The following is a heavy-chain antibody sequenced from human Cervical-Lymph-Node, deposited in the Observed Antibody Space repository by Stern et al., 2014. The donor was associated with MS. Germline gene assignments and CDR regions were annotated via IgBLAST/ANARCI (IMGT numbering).Heavy chain of an antibody. CDR3: ARPQTTVVTDAFDI. J-gene: IGHJ3*02. CDR1: GFTFSSFG. CDR2: IYFDGSNK. V-gene: IGHV3-33*01. Sequence: VQLVESGGGVVQPGMSLTLSCAASGFTFSSFGIHWVRQAPGEGLEWGAVIYFDGSNKKYADSVKGRFTISRDNPKNTLYLQMNSLRAEDTAVYYCARPQTTVVTDAFDIWGQGTTVTVSA. D-gene: IGHD4-23*01.